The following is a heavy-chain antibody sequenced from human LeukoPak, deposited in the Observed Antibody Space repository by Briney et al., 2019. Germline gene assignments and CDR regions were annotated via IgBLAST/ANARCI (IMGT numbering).Heavy chain of an antibody. CDR3: ARDPNGDYVGAFEM. CDR2: IRSGGDGT. CDR1: GFTCTNYA. V-gene: IGHV3-23*01. J-gene: IGHJ3*02. D-gene: IGHD4-17*01. Sequence: GGSLRLSCAASGFTCTNYAMIWVRQAPGRGLEWVSAIRSGGDGTLYADSVKGRFTISRDNSKNTLFLQMNNMRAEDTAVYYCARDPNGDYVGAFEMWGPGTKVTVS.